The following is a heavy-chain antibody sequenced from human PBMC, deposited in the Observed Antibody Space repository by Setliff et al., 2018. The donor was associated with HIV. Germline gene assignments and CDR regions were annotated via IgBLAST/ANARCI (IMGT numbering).Heavy chain of an antibody. D-gene: IGHD1-1*01. CDR2: IYHTGTT. J-gene: IGHJ3*01. CDR3: AVRDWNDGGGAFDV. V-gene: IGHV4-4*01. CDR1: GGSITSSNW. Sequence: SETLSLTCTISGGSITSSNWWSWVRQPPGKGLERIGGIYHTGTTNHNPSLKSRVTVSVDKSKNQFALNVRSATAAEPAVYCCAVRDWNDGGGAFDVWGQGKLVTVSS.